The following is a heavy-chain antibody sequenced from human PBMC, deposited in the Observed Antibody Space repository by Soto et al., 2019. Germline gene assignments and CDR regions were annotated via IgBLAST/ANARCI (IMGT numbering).Heavy chain of an antibody. J-gene: IGHJ4*02. D-gene: IGHD3-9*01. CDR2: ISPINSFT. Sequence: GGSLRLSCAASGFSFSDYYMSWTRQAPGKGLEWVAYISPINSFTNYADSVKGRFTISRDNAKNSLYLQMNSLRAEASAGYYWAKGGSFPGSYLSYWGLGTLVT. CDR1: GFSFSDYY. CDR3: AKGGSFPGSYLSY. V-gene: IGHV3-11*03.